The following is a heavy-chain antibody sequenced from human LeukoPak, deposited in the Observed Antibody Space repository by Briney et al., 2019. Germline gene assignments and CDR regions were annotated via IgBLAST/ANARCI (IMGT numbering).Heavy chain of an antibody. Sequence: GGSLRLSCAASGFTFSSYWMHWVRQAPGKGLVWVSRINSDGSSTRYADSVKGRFTISRDNAKNTLSLQMDSPRADDTAVYYCASFSLGGDWGQGTLVTVSS. CDR3: ASFSLGGD. J-gene: IGHJ4*02. CDR1: GFTFSSYW. D-gene: IGHD2-21*01. CDR2: INSDGSST. V-gene: IGHV3-74*01.